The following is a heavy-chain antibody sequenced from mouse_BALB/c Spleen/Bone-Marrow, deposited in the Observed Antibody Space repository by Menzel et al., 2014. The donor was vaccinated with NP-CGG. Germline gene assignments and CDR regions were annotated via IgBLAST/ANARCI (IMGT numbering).Heavy chain of an antibody. CDR1: GFTFSSFG. CDR2: ISSGSSTI. CDR3: TRGGNWEDFDY. J-gene: IGHJ2*01. D-gene: IGHD4-1*01. V-gene: IGHV5-17*02. Sequence: EVQRVESGGGLVQPGGSWKLSCAASGFTFSSFGMHWVRQAPERGLEWVAYISSGSSTIFYADTVKGRFTISRDNPKNTLFLQMTSLRSEDTAMYYCTRGGNWEDFDYWGQGTTLTVSS.